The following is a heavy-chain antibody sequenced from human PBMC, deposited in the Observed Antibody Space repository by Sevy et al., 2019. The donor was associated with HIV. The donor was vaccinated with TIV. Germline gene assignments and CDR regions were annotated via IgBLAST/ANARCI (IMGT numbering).Heavy chain of an antibody. V-gene: IGHV3-30*04. J-gene: IGHJ6*02. CDR1: GFTFSSYA. CDR3: AREGYCSSTSCYYYYYYYGMDV. CDR2: ISYDGSNK. Sequence: GGSLRLSCAASGFTFSSYAMHWVRQAPSKGLEWVAVISYDGSNKYYADSVKGRFTISRDNSKNTLYLQMNSLRAEDTAVYYCAREGYCSSTSCYYYYYYYGMDVWGQGTTVTVSS. D-gene: IGHD2-2*01.